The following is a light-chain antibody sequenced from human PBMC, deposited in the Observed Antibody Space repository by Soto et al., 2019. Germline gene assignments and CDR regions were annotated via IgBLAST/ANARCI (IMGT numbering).Light chain of an antibody. CDR2: DAS. V-gene: IGKV3-20*01. CDR3: HHYGGSQYT. CDR1: QTVSTNY. J-gene: IGKJ2*01. Sequence: EIVLTQSPGTLSLSPGERATLSCRASQTVSTNYLAWYQQKPGQAPRLLIFDASTRATGIPDRFTGSGSGTDFTLTISRLEPEDFAVYYCHHYGGSQYTFGQGTKLE.